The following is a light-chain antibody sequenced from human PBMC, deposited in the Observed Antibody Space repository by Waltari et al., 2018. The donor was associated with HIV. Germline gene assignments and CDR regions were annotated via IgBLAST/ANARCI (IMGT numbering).Light chain of an antibody. V-gene: IGLV1-47*01. CDR2: TNN. CDR3: AAWDDSLSGVV. CDR1: NSHIGSNY. Sequence: QSVLTQPPSASGTPGQRVTISCSGSNSHIGSNYVYWYQQLPGTAPKLLIYTNNQRASGGPDRFSGSKSGTSAALAISGLRAEDEADYYCAAWDDSLSGVVFGGGTKLTVL. J-gene: IGLJ2*01.